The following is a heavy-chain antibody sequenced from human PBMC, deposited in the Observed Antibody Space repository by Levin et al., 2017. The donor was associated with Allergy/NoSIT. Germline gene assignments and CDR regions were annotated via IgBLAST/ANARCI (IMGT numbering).Heavy chain of an antibody. V-gene: IGHV3-74*01. CDR3: TRIKRLEYYMDV. Sequence: GGSLILSCAASGFTFSIYRMHWVRQAPGKGLVWVSRIKSDGSDPNYADSVKGRFTISRDNAKNTLYLQMNSLRAEDTAVYYCTRIKRLEYYMDVWGKGTTVTVS. D-gene: IGHD3-3*01. CDR2: IKSDGSDP. J-gene: IGHJ6*03. CDR1: GFTFSIYR.